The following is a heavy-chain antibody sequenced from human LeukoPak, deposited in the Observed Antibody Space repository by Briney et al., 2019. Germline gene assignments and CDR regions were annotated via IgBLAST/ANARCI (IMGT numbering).Heavy chain of an antibody. CDR1: GGSVSSGSHY. CDR2: VYYSGST. Sequence: SETPSLTCPVSGGSVSSGSHYWSWIRQPPGKGLEWIGHVYYSGSTSYNPSLKGRVTISVDTSKNQFSLKLSSVTAADTAVYYCARGRNCTNGVCPLNQKYFQHWGQGTLVTVSS. D-gene: IGHD2-8*01. J-gene: IGHJ1*01. V-gene: IGHV4-61*01. CDR3: ARGRNCTNGVCPLNQKYFQH.